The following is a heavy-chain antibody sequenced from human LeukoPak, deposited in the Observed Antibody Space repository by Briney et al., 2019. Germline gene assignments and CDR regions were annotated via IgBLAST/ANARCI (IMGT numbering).Heavy chain of an antibody. CDR2: ISAYNGKT. Sequence: GASVKVSCKASGYTFTNYAIIWVRQAPGQGLEWMAYISAYNGKTEYAQKIQGRVTLTTDTSTNTAYMELSSLRSDDTAVYYCARDRGVANSFDYWGQGTLVTVSS. CDR1: GYTFTNYA. CDR3: ARDRGVANSFDY. D-gene: IGHD5-12*01. V-gene: IGHV1-18*01. J-gene: IGHJ4*02.